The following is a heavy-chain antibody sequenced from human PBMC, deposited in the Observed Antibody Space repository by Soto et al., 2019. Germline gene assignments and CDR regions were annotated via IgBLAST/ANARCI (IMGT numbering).Heavy chain of an antibody. CDR1: GFTFSSYA. CDR2: ISYDGSNK. CDR3: ARGFDCNDYGESDFDY. J-gene: IGHJ4*02. Sequence: GGSLRLSCAASGFTFSSYAMHWVRQAAVKGLEWVAVISYDGSNKYYADSVKGRFTISRDNSKNTLYLQMNSLRAEDTAVYYCARGFDCNDYGESDFDYWGQGTLVTVSS. V-gene: IGHV3-30-3*01. D-gene: IGHD3-9*01.